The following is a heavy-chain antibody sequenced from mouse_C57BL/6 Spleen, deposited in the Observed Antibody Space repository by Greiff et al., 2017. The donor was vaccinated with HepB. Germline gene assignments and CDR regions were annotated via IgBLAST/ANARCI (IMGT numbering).Heavy chain of an antibody. D-gene: IGHD1-1*01. J-gene: IGHJ2*01. V-gene: IGHV3-6*01. CDR2: ISYDGSN. Sequence: EVKLMESGPGLVKPSQSLSLTCSVTGYSITSGYYWNWIRQFPGNKLEWMGYISYDGSNNYNPSLKNRISITRDTSKNQFFLKLNSVTTEDTATYYCAREGTVVASYYFDYWGQGTTLTVSS. CDR3: AREGTVVASYYFDY. CDR1: GYSITSGYY.